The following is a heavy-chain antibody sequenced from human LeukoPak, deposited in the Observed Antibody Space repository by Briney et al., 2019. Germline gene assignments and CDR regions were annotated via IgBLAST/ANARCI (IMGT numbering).Heavy chain of an antibody. V-gene: IGHV3-30*18. D-gene: IGHD6-19*01. CDR1: GFTFSSYG. CDR3: AKDRSSGQRYYYYMDV. CDR2: ISYDGSDK. J-gene: IGHJ6*03. Sequence: GGSLRLSCAASGFTFSSYGMSWVRQAPGKGLEWVAVISYDGSDKYYADSVKGRFTISRDNSKNTLYLQMNSLRAEDTAVYYCAKDRSSGQRYYYYMDVWGKGTTVTVSS.